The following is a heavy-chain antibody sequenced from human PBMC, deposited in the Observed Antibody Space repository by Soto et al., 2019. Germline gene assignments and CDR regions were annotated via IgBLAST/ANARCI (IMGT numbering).Heavy chain of an antibody. CDR1: GFTLSSYA. V-gene: IGHV3-23*01. J-gene: IGHJ3*02. CDR2: ISGSGGST. D-gene: IGHD3-16*01. Sequence: GGSLRLSCAASGFTLSSYAMSWVRQAPGKGLEWVSAISGSGGSTYYADSVKGRFTISRDNSKNTLYLQMNSLRAEDTAVYYCAKDSYDYVWGGSAFDISGQGTMVTVSS. CDR3: AKDSYDYVWGGSAFDI.